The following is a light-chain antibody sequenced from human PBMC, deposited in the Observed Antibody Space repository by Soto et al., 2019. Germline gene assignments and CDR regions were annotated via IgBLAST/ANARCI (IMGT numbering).Light chain of an antibody. V-gene: IGLV3-21*04. CDR3: QVWDSSSDHVV. J-gene: IGLJ2*01. Sequence: SYELTQPPSVSVAPTQTARVTCGGNNIGSKSVHWYQQKPGQAPVMVIYYDNDRPSGIPERFSGSNSGNTATLTISRVEAGDEADYYCQVWDSSSDHVVFGGGTKVTVL. CDR2: YDN. CDR1: NIGSKS.